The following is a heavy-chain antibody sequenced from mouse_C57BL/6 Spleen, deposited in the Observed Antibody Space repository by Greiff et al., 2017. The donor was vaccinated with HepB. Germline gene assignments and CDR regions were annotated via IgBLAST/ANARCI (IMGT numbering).Heavy chain of an antibody. Sequence: QVQLQQPGAELVRPGSSVKLSCKASGYTFTSYWMDWVKQRPGQGLEWIGNIYPSDSETHYNQKFKDKATLTVDKSSSTAYMQLSSLTSDDSAVYYCARSGIYYGTSFDYWGQGTTLTVSS. CDR1: GYTFTSYW. CDR2: IYPSDSET. J-gene: IGHJ2*01. V-gene: IGHV1-61*01. CDR3: ARSGIYYGTSFDY. D-gene: IGHD1-1*01.